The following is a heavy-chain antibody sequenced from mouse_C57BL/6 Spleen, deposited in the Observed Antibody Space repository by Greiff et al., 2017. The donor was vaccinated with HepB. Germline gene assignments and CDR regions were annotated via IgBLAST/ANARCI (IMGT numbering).Heavy chain of an antibody. D-gene: IGHD1-1*01. Sequence: EVQLVGSGGDLVKPGGSLKLSCAASGFTFSSYGMSWVRQTPDKRLEWVATISSGGSYTYYPDSVKGRFTISRDNAKNTLYLQMSSLKSEDTAMYYCARHYYGSSYDLSYWGQGTTLTVSS. CDR1: GFTFSSYG. V-gene: IGHV5-6*01. CDR2: ISSGGSYT. CDR3: ARHYYGSSYDLSY. J-gene: IGHJ2*01.